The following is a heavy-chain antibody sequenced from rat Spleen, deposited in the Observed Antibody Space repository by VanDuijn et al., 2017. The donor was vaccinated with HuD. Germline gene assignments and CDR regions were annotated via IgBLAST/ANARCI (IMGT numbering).Heavy chain of an antibody. V-gene: IGHV5-31*01. CDR3: TTPDGRG. Sequence: EVQLVESGGGLVQPGRSLKLSCVASGFTFNNYWMTWIRQAPGKGLEWVASITNAAGKVYYPDSVKGRFTASRDDAKNTQFLHMDSLRSEKTDTYYCTTPDGRGWGQGVMVTVSS. J-gene: IGHJ2*01. CDR2: ITNAAGKV. D-gene: IGHD1-11*01. CDR1: GFTFNNYW.